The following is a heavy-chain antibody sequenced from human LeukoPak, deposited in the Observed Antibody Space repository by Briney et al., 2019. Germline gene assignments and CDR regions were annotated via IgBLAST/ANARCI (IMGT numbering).Heavy chain of an antibody. Sequence: GASVKVSCKASGYTFTSYYMHWVRQAPGQGLEWMGIINPSGGSTSYAQKFQGRVTMTRDTSTSTVYMELSSLRSEDTAVYYCARVEKSGDLMVRGVIPYWGQGTLVTVSS. D-gene: IGHD3-10*01. J-gene: IGHJ4*02. V-gene: IGHV1-46*01. CDR2: INPSGGST. CDR3: ARVEKSGDLMVRGVIPY. CDR1: GYTFTSYY.